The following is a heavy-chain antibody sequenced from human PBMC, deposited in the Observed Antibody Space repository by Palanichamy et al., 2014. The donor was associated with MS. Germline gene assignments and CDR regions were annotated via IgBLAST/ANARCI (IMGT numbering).Heavy chain of an antibody. V-gene: IGHV3-30-3*01. J-gene: IGHJ4*02. Sequence: QVQLVESGGGVVQPGRSLRLSCAASGFTFSSYAMHWVRQAPGKGLEWVAVISYDGSNKYYADSVKGRFTISRDNSKNTPYLQMNSLRAEDTAVYYCARRPAADYGVSPLDYWGQGTLVTVSS. CDR2: ISYDGSNK. CDR3: ARRPAADYGVSPLDY. CDR1: GFTFSSYA. D-gene: IGHD4-17*01.